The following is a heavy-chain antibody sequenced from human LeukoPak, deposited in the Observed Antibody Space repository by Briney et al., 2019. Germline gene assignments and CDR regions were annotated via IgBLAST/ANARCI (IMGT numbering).Heavy chain of an antibody. D-gene: IGHD6-13*01. CDR2: ISNDGGNE. CDR3: AKDGGSSWEDHFDY. J-gene: IGHJ4*02. CDR1: GFTFSSYW. Sequence: GGSLRLSCAASGFTFSSYWMTWVRQAPGKGLEWVTFISNDGGNEYYADSVKGRFTLSRDNSKNMLYLQMNSLRVDDTAVYYCAKDGGSSWEDHFDYWGQGTLVTVSS. V-gene: IGHV3-30*18.